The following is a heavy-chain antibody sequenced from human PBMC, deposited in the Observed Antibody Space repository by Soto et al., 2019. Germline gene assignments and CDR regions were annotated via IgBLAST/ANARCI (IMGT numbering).Heavy chain of an antibody. V-gene: IGHV3-23*01. D-gene: IGHD6-19*01. CDR3: VKDSTWPERWQLEPALDY. CDR1: GFTFRKYA. J-gene: IGHJ4*02. Sequence: EVQLFESGGGLVQPGGSLRLSCTTSGFTFRKYAMNWVRQAPGKGLEWVSGIRGDSGSIYYADSVRGRFTIGRDNSKNTLYLEMNSLTVGDTAVYYCVKDSTWPERWQLEPALDYWGQGTLVTASS. CDR2: IRGDSGSI.